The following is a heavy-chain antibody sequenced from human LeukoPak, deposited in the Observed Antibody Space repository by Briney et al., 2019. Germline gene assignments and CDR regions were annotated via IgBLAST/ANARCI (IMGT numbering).Heavy chain of an antibody. CDR2: ISYDGSNK. D-gene: IGHD6-6*01. CDR3: ARDPRDSSSSFWFDP. Sequence: GGSLRLSCAASGFTFSSYAMHWVRQAPGKGLEWVAVISYDGSNKYYADSVNGRFTISRDNSKNTLYLQMNSLRAEDTAVYYCARDPRDSSSSFWFDPWGQGTLVTVSS. CDR1: GFTFSSYA. V-gene: IGHV3-30-3*01. J-gene: IGHJ5*02.